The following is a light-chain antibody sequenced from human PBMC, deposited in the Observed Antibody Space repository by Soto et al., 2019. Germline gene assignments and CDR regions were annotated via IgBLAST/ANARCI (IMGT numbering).Light chain of an antibody. J-gene: IGLJ1*01. CDR3: AAWDDSLNGSYV. CDR1: ISDIGSNT. V-gene: IGLV1-44*01. CDR2: SNN. Sequence: QSVLTQPPSASGTPGQRFTISCSGSISDIGSNTVNWYKQLPGTAPKLLIYSNNQRPSGVPDRFSGSKSGTSASLAISGLQSEDEADYYCAAWDDSLNGSYVFGTGTKVTVL.